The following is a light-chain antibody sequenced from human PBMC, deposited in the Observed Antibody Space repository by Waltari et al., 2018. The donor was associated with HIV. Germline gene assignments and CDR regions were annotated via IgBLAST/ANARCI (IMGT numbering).Light chain of an antibody. Sequence: QSVLTQPPSASGTPGQNVTISCSGNTSNIGTNIVNWYQQFPGAAPKLLIYSNKQRPAGVPARCSGCKSGTSASLAISGLQSEDEADYFCAAWDDTLKGLCGGGTKLTVL. J-gene: IGLJ3*02. CDR3: AAWDDTLKGL. CDR2: SNK. CDR1: TSNIGTNI. V-gene: IGLV1-44*01.